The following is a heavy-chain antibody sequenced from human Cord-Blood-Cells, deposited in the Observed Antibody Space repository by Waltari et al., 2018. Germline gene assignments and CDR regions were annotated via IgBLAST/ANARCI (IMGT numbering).Heavy chain of an antibody. CDR1: GYTFTSYD. Sequence: QVQLVQSGAEVKKPGASVKVSCKASGYTFTSYDINWVRKATGQGLEWMGWVNPNSDKQGYAQTFQGRVTMTRNTSIRTAYREQSSLRSEDTAVYYCARGTFLRWLQNWGQGTLVTVSS. D-gene: IGHD5-12*01. J-gene: IGHJ4*02. CDR2: VNPNSDKQ. V-gene: IGHV1-8*01. CDR3: ARGTFLRWLQN.